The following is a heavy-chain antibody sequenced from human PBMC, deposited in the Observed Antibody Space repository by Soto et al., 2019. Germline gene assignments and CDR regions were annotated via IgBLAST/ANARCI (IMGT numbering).Heavy chain of an antibody. CDR3: ATEEFVTGTTATGKYYYYGMDV. J-gene: IGHJ6*02. CDR1: GYTLTELS. Sequence: ASVKVSCKVSGYTLTELSMHWVRQAPGKGLEWMGGFDPEDGETIYAQKFQGRVTMTEDTSTDTAYMELSSLRSEDTAVYYCATEEFVTGTTATGKYYYYGMDVWGQGTTVTVSS. D-gene: IGHD1-20*01. CDR2: FDPEDGET. V-gene: IGHV1-24*01.